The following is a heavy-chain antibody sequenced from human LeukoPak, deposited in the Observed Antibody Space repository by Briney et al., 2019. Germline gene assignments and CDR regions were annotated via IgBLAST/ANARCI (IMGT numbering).Heavy chain of an antibody. CDR3: ARDFVNAYGSGSYYNGAWFDP. Sequence: SETLSLTCTVSGGSISTYYWSWIRQPPGKGLEWIGYIHYSGSTNYNPSLKSRVTISVDTSKNQFSLKLSSVTAADTAVYYCARDFVNAYGSGSYYNGAWFDPWGQGTLVTVSS. D-gene: IGHD3-10*01. J-gene: IGHJ5*02. CDR2: IHYSGST. V-gene: IGHV4-59*01. CDR1: GGSISTYY.